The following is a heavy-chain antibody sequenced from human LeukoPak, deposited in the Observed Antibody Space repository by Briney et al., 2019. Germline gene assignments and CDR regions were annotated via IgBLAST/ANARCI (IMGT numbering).Heavy chain of an antibody. V-gene: IGHV3-43*02. Sequence: TGGSLRLSCVASGFNFDDSAMHWVRQAPGKGLEWVSLISADGGSTFSADSVKGRFSISRDNSKNSLYLQMNSLRSEDAAMYYCAKESRKFDYWGQGTLVAVSS. CDR3: AKESRKFDY. J-gene: IGHJ4*02. D-gene: IGHD2-21*01. CDR1: GFNFDDSA. CDR2: ISADGGST.